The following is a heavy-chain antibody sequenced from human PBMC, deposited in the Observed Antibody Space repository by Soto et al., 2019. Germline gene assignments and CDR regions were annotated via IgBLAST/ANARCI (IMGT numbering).Heavy chain of an antibody. CDR2: VYNSGST. CDR1: GGSISSNY. J-gene: IGHJ4*02. Sequence: PSETLSLTCTFSGGSISSNYWTWIRQPPGKGLEWIGYVYNSGSTNYNPSLKSRVTISEDTSKSQFSLKVNSMTAADTAVYYCARYRREAVAGYTLDNWGQGILVTVSS. D-gene: IGHD6-13*01. CDR3: ARYRREAVAGYTLDN. V-gene: IGHV4-59*01.